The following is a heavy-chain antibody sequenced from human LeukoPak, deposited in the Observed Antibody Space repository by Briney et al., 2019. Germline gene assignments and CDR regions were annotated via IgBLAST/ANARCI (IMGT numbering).Heavy chain of an antibody. CDR2: ISWNSGSI. J-gene: IGHJ4*02. V-gene: IGHV3-9*01. CDR1: GFTFDDYA. CDR3: AKDDANFGGPVD. Sequence: GGSLRLSCAASGFTFDDYAMHWVRQAPGEGLEWVSGISWNSGSIGYADSVKGRFTISRDNAKNSLYLQMNSLRAEDTALYYCAKDDANFGGPVDWGQGTLVTVSS. D-gene: IGHD4-23*01.